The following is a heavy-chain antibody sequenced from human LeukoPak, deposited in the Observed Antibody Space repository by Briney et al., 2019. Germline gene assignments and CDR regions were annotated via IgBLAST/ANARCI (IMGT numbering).Heavy chain of an antibody. CDR2: INHSGST. CDR3: ARGSPEWELRWRSWFDP. J-gene: IGHJ5*02. CDR1: GGSFSGYY. D-gene: IGHD1-26*01. Sequence: SETLSLTCAVYGGSFSGYYWSWIRQPPGKGLEWIGEINHSGSTNYNPSLKSRVTISVDTSKNQFSLKLSSVTAADTAVYYCARGSPEWELRWRSWFDPWGQGTLVTVSS. V-gene: IGHV4-34*01.